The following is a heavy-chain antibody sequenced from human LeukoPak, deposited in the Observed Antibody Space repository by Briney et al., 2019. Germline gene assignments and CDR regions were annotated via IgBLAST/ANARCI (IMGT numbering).Heavy chain of an antibody. J-gene: IGHJ6*03. Sequence: SETLSLTCAVYGGSFSGYYWSWIRQPPGKGLEWIGENNHSGSTNYNPSLKSRVTISVDTSKNQFSLKLSSVTAADTAVYYCARGPLVYYYGSGSYYKNYYYYYMDVWGKGTTVTVSS. D-gene: IGHD3-10*01. CDR3: ARGPLVYYYGSGSYYKNYYYYYMDV. CDR2: NNHSGST. CDR1: GGSFSGYY. V-gene: IGHV4-34*01.